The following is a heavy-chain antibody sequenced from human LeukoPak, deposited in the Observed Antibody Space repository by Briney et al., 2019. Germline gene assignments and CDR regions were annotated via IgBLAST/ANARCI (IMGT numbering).Heavy chain of an antibody. Sequence: PGGSLRLSCAASGFTFDDYGMSWVRQAPGKGLEWVSSISGSSSYIYYADSVKGRFTISRDNAKNSLYLQMNSLRAEDTAVFYCARAPAREYQLLLGYWGQGTLVTVSS. V-gene: IGHV3-21*01. D-gene: IGHD2-2*01. CDR2: ISGSSSYI. J-gene: IGHJ4*02. CDR3: ARAPAREYQLLLGY. CDR1: GFTFDDYG.